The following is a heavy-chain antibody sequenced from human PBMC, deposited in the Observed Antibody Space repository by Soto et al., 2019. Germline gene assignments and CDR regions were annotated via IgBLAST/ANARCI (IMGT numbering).Heavy chain of an antibody. V-gene: IGHV1-2*02. J-gene: IGHJ6*02. CDR2: INPNSGGT. CDR1: GYTFTGYY. CDR3: ARIEWEHPGYYNYDMDV. Sequence: GASVKVSCKASGYTFTGYYMHWVRQAPGQGLEWMGWINPNSGGTNYAQKFQGRVTMTRDTSISTAYMELRRLRSDDTAVHYCARIEWEHPGYYNYDMDVWGQGTTVTVSS. D-gene: IGHD1-26*01.